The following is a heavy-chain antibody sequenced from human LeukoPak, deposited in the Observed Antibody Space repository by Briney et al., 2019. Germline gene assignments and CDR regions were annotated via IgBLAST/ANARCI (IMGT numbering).Heavy chain of an antibody. CDR2: IYYSGST. V-gene: IGHV4-59*01. CDR1: GGSISSYY. CDR3: ARAPTDTAMVRDAFDI. J-gene: IGHJ3*02. D-gene: IGHD5-18*01. Sequence: PSETLSLTCTVSGGSISSYYWSWIRQPPGKGLEWIGYIYYSGSTNYNPSLKSRVTISVDTSKNQFSLKLSSATAADTAVYYCARAPTDTAMVRDAFDIWGQGTMVTVSS.